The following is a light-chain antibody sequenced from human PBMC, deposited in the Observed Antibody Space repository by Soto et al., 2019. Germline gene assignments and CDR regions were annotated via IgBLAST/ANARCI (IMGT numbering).Light chain of an antibody. Sequence: DIQMTQYPSSLSSSFGDRVTITCRASQGISNYLAWYQQKPGKVPKLLIYAASTLQSGVPSRFSGSGSGTDCTLTISSLKNEDGATYYCQKYNSASWTFGQGTKVDIK. CDR1: QGISNY. V-gene: IGKV1-27*01. CDR2: AAS. CDR3: QKYNSASWT. J-gene: IGKJ1*01.